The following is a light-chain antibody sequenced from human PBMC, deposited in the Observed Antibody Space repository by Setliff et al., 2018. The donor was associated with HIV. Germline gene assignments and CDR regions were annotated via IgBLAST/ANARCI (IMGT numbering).Light chain of an antibody. Sequence: QSVLTQPPSASGTHGQRVTIPCSGSNSNIGSRTVHWYQQLPGTAPKLLIYSDNRRPSGVPDRFSGSKSGTSASLAIGGLQSEDEGDYNCAAWDDSLNGLVFGTGTKVTVL. CDR2: SDN. CDR3: AAWDDSLNGLV. V-gene: IGLV1-44*01. J-gene: IGLJ1*01. CDR1: NSNIGSRT.